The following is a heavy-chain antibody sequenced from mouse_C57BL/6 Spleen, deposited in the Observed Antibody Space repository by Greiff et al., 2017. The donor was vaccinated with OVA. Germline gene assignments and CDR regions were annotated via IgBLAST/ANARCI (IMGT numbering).Heavy chain of an antibody. J-gene: IGHJ3*01. CDR3: ARFRDYDGAWFAD. Sequence: QVQLQQPGAELVKPGASVKMSCKASGYTFTSYWITWVKQRPGQGLEWIGDIYPGSGSTNYNEKFKSKATLTVDTSSSTAYMQLSSLTSEASAVYYCARFRDYDGAWFADWGQGALVTVSA. CDR1: GYTFTSYW. D-gene: IGHD2-4*01. V-gene: IGHV1-55*01. CDR2: IYPGSGST.